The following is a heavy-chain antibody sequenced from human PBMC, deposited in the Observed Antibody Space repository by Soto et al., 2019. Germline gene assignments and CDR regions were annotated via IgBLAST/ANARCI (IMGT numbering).Heavy chain of an antibody. V-gene: IGHV3-30-3*01. Sequence: RLSCAASEFSFSSYAMHWIRQAPGKGLEWVAVISFDGNIIQYADSVKGRFIISRDNSKNTLFLQMNSLTGEDTAVYYCARTFDTITYYFDYWGQGTLVTVSS. CDR1: EFSFSSYA. D-gene: IGHD3-9*01. CDR2: ISFDGNII. J-gene: IGHJ4*02. CDR3: ARTFDTITYYFDY.